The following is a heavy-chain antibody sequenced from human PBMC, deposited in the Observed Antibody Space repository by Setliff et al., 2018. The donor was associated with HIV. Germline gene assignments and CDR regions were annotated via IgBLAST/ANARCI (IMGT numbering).Heavy chain of an antibody. Sequence: ASVKVSCKASGYTFDNYDFSWVRQAPGQGLEWMGWISTFNGGTNSAQKFRDRVTLTTDTSTATAYMELKSLKSNDTAVYYCARGGGYRGYDGTLDYWGQGILVTVSS. V-gene: IGHV1-18*01. J-gene: IGHJ4*02. CDR3: ARGGGYRGYDGTLDY. D-gene: IGHD5-12*01. CDR1: GYTFDNYD. CDR2: ISTFNGGT.